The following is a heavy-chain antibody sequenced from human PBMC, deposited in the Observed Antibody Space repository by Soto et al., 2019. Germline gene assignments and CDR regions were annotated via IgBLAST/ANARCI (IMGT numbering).Heavy chain of an antibody. D-gene: IGHD2-21*01. V-gene: IGHV4-4*07. Sequence: SETLSLTCSVSGASVGRYFWGWVRQPAGQGLGWVGHIYIRGTTSYNPSLEARAPLSLATPQNQASLVVTAVTAAATAGFYCARNSFVRGNYCFFDPRGPGTLGTGSS. CDR1: GASVGRYF. CDR3: ARNSFVRGNYCFFDP. CDR2: IYIRGTT. J-gene: IGHJ5*02.